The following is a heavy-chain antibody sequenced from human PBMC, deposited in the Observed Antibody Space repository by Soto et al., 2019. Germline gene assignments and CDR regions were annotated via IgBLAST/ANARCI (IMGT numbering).Heavy chain of an antibody. Sequence: PGESLKLSCKGSGYSFTSYWIGWVRQMPGKGLEWMGIIYPGDSDTRYSPSFQGQVTMTRDTSISTAYMELSRLRSDDTAVYYCAREAIQVPAHLGNRLLFFGPYGMDVWGQGTTVTVSS. CDR2: IYPGDSDT. CDR1: GYSFTSYW. CDR3: AREAIQVPAHLGNRLLFFGPYGMDV. D-gene: IGHD2-21*02. J-gene: IGHJ6*02. V-gene: IGHV5-51*01.